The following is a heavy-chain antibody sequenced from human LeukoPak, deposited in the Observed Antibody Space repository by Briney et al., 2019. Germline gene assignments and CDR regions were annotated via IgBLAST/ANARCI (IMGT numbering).Heavy chain of an antibody. CDR1: GYTFTSYY. V-gene: IGHV1-46*01. CDR3: ARAQSGGYYYDSSGPNDY. J-gene: IGHJ4*02. D-gene: IGHD3-22*01. Sequence: ASVKVSCKASGYTFTSYYMHWVRQAPGQGLEWMGIINPSGGSTSYALKFQGRVTMTRDTSTSTVYMELSSLRSEDTAVYYCARAQSGGYYYDSSGPNDYWGQGTLVTVSS. CDR2: INPSGGST.